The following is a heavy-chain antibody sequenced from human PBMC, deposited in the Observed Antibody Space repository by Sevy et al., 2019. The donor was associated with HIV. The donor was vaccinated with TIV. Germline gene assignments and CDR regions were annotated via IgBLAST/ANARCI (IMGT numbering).Heavy chain of an antibody. CDR3: ARDGFAFDT. V-gene: IGHV3-7*03. J-gene: IGHJ4*02. Sequence: GALRLSCEASGFKLKGHWMTWVRQAPRQGPEWVANIKEDGRETYYLDSVKGRFTISRDNAKNSVHLQMRSLRAEDTAVYYCARDGFAFDTWGPGTLVTVSS. D-gene: IGHD2-2*03. CDR1: GFKLKGHW. CDR2: IKEDGRET.